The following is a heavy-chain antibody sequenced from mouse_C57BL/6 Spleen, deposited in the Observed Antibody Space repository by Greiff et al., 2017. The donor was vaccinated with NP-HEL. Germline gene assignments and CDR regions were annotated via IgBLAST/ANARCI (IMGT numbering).Heavy chain of an antibody. J-gene: IGHJ4*01. Sequence: EVMLVESGGGLVQPGGSLKLSCAASGFTFSDYYMYWVRQTPEKRLEWVAYISNGGGSTYYPDTVKGRFTISRDNAKNTLYLQMSRLKSEDTAMYYCARPLNYYGSSYEYYYAMDYWGQGTSVTVSS. CDR2: ISNGGGST. CDR1: GFTFSDYY. D-gene: IGHD1-1*01. CDR3: ARPLNYYGSSYEYYYAMDY. V-gene: IGHV5-12*01.